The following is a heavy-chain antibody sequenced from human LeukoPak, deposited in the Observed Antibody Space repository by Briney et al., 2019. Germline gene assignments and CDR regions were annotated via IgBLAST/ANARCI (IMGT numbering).Heavy chain of an antibody. D-gene: IGHD2-15*01. CDR1: GGSFSGYY. CDR3: ARVFCSGGSCYFIDY. J-gene: IGHJ4*02. CDR2: INHSGST. Sequence: TSSETLSLTCAVYGGSFSGYYWSWIRQPPGKGLEWIGEINHSGSTNYNPSLKSRVTISVDTSKNQFSLKLSSVTAADTAVYYCARVFCSGGSCYFIDYWGQGTLVTVSS. V-gene: IGHV4-34*01.